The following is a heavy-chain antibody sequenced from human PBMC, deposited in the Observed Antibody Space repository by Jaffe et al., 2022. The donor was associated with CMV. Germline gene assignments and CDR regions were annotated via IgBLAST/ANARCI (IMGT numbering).Heavy chain of an antibody. CDR1: GFTFSSYS. D-gene: IGHD2-15*01. J-gene: IGHJ5*02. V-gene: IGHV3-21*01. Sequence: EVQLVESGGGLVKPGGSLRLSCAASGFTFSSYSMNWVRQAPGKGLEWVSSISSSSSYIYYADSVKGRFTISRDNAKNSLYLQMNSLRAEDTAVYYCASLCSGGSCYLDGKLDRFDPWGQGTLVTVSS. CDR3: ASLCSGGSCYLDGKLDRFDP. CDR2: ISSSSSYI.